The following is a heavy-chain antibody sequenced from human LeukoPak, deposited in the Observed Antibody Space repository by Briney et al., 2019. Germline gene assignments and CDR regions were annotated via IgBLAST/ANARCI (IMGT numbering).Heavy chain of an antibody. V-gene: IGHV4-59*01. CDR3: AREGITDAFDI. Sequence: KPSETLSLTCTVSGGSISSYYWSWIRQPPGKGLEWIGYIYYSGSTNYNPSLKSRVTISVDTSKNQFSLKLSSVTAADTAVYYCAREGITDAFDIWGQGTMVTVSS. CDR2: IYYSGST. CDR1: GGSISSYY. J-gene: IGHJ3*02.